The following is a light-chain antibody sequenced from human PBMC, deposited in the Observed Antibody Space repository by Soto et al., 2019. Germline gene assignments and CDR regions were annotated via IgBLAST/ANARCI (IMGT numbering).Light chain of an antibody. CDR3: QQYCSSPRT. Sequence: EMVLTQSPGTLSLSPGERATLSCRASQSIGSNVAWYQQKPGQAPRLLISGASGSATGIPDRFSGSGSGTDFTLTISRLEPEDFAVYYCQQYCSSPRTFGGGTNVEIK. CDR2: GAS. V-gene: IGKV3-20*01. J-gene: IGKJ4*01. CDR1: QSIGSN.